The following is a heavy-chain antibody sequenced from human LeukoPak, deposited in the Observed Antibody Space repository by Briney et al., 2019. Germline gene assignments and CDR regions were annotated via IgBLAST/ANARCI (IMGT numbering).Heavy chain of an antibody. D-gene: IGHD3-10*01. V-gene: IGHV3-20*04. J-gene: IGHJ4*02. CDR1: GFTFDDYG. CDR3: ARKIYGSENYIDY. Sequence: GGSLRLSCAASGFTFDDYGMSWVRQAPGKGLEWVSGINWNGGSTAYADSVKGRFTISRDNAKKSVYLQMNSLRAEDTAVYYCARKIYGSENYIDYWGQGTLVTVSS. CDR2: INWNGGST.